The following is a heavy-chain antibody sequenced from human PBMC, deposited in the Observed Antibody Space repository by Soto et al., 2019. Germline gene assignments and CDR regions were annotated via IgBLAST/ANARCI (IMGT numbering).Heavy chain of an antibody. D-gene: IGHD1-26*01. V-gene: IGHV4-39*01. Sequence: SETLSLTCTVSGGSISSGDYYWAWIRQPPGKGLEWIGGIYHTGETYYNPSLTPRVTLSVDTSKNQFSLILNSVTAADTALYYCRRHEQWVGLNFYWGRGALVTVSS. CDR3: RRHEQWVGLNFY. J-gene: IGHJ4*02. CDR2: IYHTGET. CDR1: GGSISSGDYY.